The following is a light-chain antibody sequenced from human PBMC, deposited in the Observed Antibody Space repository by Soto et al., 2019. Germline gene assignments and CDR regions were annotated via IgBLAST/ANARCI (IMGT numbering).Light chain of an antibody. Sequence: EIVLTQSPGTLSLSPGERATLSCRASQSVSSSYLAWYQQKPGQAPRLLIYGASSRATGIPDRFSGSGSGTDFTLTISRLEPEDFEVYYCQQYDRSPLTFGGGTKVEI. CDR3: QQYDRSPLT. V-gene: IGKV3-20*01. CDR2: GAS. J-gene: IGKJ4*01. CDR1: QSVSSSY.